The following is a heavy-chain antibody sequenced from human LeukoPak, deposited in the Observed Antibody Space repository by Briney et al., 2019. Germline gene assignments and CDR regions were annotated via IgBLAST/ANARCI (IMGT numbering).Heavy chain of an antibody. D-gene: IGHD6-13*01. CDR2: INPSGSST. CDR1: GYTFTSYY. J-gene: IGHJ5*02. V-gene: IGHV1-46*01. Sequence: GASVKVSCKASGYTFTSYYMHWVRQAPGQGLEWMGIINPSGSSTSYAQNFQGRVTLTRDTSTSTVYMQLSSLRSEDTAIYYCARGLAAAGTNYFDPWGQGTLLTVSS. CDR3: ARGLAAAGTNYFDP.